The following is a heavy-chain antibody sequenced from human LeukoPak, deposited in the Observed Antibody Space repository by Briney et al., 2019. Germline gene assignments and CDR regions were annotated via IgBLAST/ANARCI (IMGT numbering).Heavy chain of an antibody. CDR3: AKGRDYYDSSGAFDY. CDR2: ISYDGSNK. J-gene: IGHJ4*02. D-gene: IGHD3-22*01. V-gene: IGHV3-30*18. Sequence: GRSLRLSCAASGFTFSSSGMHWVRQAPGKGLEWVAIISYDGSNKYYADSVKGRFTISRDNSKNTLYLQMNSLRAEDTAVYYCAKGRDYYDSSGAFDYWGQGTLVTVSS. CDR1: GFTFSSSG.